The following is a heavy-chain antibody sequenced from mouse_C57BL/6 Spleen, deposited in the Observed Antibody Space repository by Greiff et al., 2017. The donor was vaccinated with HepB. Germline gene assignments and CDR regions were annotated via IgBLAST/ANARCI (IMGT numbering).Heavy chain of an antibody. CDR1: GYTFTSYW. CDR3: ARFITTVVADYFDY. Sequence: QVQLQQPGAELVMPGASVKLSCKASGYTFTSYWMHWVKQRPRQGLEWIGEIDPSDSYTNYNQKFKGKSTLTVDKSSSTAYLQLSSLTSEDSAVYYCARFITTVVADYFDYWGQGTTLTVSS. J-gene: IGHJ2*01. D-gene: IGHD1-1*01. CDR2: IDPSDSYT. V-gene: IGHV1-69*01.